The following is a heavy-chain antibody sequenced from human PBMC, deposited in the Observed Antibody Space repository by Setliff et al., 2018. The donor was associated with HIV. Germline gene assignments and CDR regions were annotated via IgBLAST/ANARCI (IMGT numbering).Heavy chain of an antibody. CDR1: GYTFTGYD. CDR3: ARDLTGVLFFDY. D-gene: IGHD3-9*01. CDR2: VNPNSGGT. Sequence: ASVKVSCKASGYTFTGYDMHWVRQAPGQGLEWMGWVNPNSGGTNYAQKFQGRVTMTRETSISTAYMELSRLRSDDTAVYYCARDLTGVLFFDYWGQGTLVTVSS. J-gene: IGHJ4*02. V-gene: IGHV1-2*02.